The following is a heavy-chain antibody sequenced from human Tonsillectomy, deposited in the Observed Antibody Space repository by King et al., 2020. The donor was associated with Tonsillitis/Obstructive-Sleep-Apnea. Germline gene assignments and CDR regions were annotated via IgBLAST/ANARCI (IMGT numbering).Heavy chain of an antibody. J-gene: IGHJ5*02. Sequence: VQLQQWGAGLLKPSETLSLTCAVYGGSFSGYYWSWIRQPPGKGLEWIGEINHSGSTNYNPSLKSRVTISVDTSKNQFSLKLSSVTAADTAVYYCAGGSLTSFWVVGEANFWFYPWGPGTLVTVSS. D-gene: IGHD3-3*01. CDR3: AGGSLTSFWVVGEANFWFYP. CDR1: GGSFSGYY. CDR2: INHSGST. V-gene: IGHV4-34*01.